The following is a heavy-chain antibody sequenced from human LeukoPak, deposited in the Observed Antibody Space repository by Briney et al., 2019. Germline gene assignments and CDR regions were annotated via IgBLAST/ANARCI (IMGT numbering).Heavy chain of an antibody. V-gene: IGHV3-23*01. D-gene: IGHD3-10*01. J-gene: IGHJ4*02. Sequence: QPGGSLRLSCAASGFTFSTYAMTWVRQAPGKGLEWVAAVTSDGRWTNYADSVKGRFTVSRDNSKDTLFMQMSSLRAEDTAVYYCAKGTSWFGEDWGLGTLVTVSS. CDR3: AKGTSWFGED. CDR1: GFTFSTYA. CDR2: VTSDGRWT.